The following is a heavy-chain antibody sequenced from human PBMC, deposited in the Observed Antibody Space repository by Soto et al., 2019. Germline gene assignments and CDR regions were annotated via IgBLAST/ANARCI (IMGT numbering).Heavy chain of an antibody. V-gene: IGHV3-23*01. CDR1: GFTFINYA. J-gene: IGHJ3*02. D-gene: IGHD4-17*01. CDR3: GKDPNGDYIGAFDI. CDR2: IGSSGGTT. Sequence: GGSLRLSCAASGFTFINYAMSWVRQAPWKGLEWVSGIGSSGGTTHLADSVKGRFTISRDNSKNTLYLQMNSLRVEDTAVYYCGKDPNGDYIGAFDIWGQGTMVTVSS.